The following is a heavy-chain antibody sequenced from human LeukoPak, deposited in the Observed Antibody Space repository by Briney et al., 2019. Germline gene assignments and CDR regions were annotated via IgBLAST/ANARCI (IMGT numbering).Heavy chain of an antibody. CDR3: ARDAPGNTALDY. V-gene: IGHV3-74*01. D-gene: IGHD5-18*01. J-gene: IGHJ4*02. CDR1: GFTFISYW. CDR2: INGYGSST. Sequence: GGSLRLSCAPSGFTFISYWMHWVRQAPGKGLVWVSRINGYGSSTDFADSVKGRFTISSDNAKNTLYLQMNSLRAEDTAVYYCARDAPGNTALDYWGQGTLVTVSS.